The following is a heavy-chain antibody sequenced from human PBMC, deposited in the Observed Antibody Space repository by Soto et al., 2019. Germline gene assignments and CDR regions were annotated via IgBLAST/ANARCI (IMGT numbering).Heavy chain of an antibody. D-gene: IGHD5-12*01. Sequence: QVQLVQSGAEEKKPGASVKVSCQASGYTFTNYVMHWVRQAPGQRLEWMGWINAGNGNTKYSQKFQGRVTITRDTSASTAYMELSSLRSEDTAGYYCARVSGYYLPDYWGQGTLVTVSS. CDR1: GYTFTNYV. CDR3: ARVSGYYLPDY. CDR2: INAGNGNT. J-gene: IGHJ4*02. V-gene: IGHV1-3*05.